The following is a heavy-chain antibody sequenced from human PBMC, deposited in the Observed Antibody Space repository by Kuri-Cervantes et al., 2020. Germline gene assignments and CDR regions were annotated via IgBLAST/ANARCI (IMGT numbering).Heavy chain of an antibody. J-gene: IGHJ5*02. CDR3: AREVNEGLECSPGWFDP. Sequence: SVKVSCKASGGTFSSYAISRVRQAPGQGLEWMGGIIPIFGTANYAQKFQGRVTITADESTSTAYMELSSLRSEDTAVYYCAREVNEGLECSPGWFDPWGQGTLVTVSS. V-gene: IGHV1-69*13. CDR1: GGTFSSYA. CDR2: IIPIFGTA. D-gene: IGHD3-3*01.